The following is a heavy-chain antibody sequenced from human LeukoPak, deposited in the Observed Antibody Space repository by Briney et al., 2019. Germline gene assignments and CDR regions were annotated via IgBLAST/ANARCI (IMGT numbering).Heavy chain of an antibody. CDR2: ISSSSSYI. V-gene: IGHV3-21*01. Sequence: GGSLRLSCAASGFTFSSYSMNWVRQAPGKGLEWVSSISSSSSYIYYADSVKGRFTISRDNAKNSLYLRMNSLRAEDTAVYYCARDVKYDILTGYHLYYYYGMDVWGQGTTVTVSS. CDR1: GFTFSSYS. D-gene: IGHD3-9*01. J-gene: IGHJ6*02. CDR3: ARDVKYDILTGYHLYYYYGMDV.